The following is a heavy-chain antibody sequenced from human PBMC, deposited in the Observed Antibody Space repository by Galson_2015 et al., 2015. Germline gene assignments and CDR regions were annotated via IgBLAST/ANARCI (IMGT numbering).Heavy chain of an antibody. Sequence: SETLSLTCAVSGYSIRSGYYWGWIRQPPGKGLEWIGTIYHSGSTYYNPSLKSRVTISVDTSKNHFSLKLSSVTAADTAIYYCARAHPVQRPFDYWGQGTLVTVSS. V-gene: IGHV4-38-2*01. J-gene: IGHJ4*02. CDR2: IYHSGST. CDR1: GYSIRSGYY. CDR3: ARAHPVQRPFDY.